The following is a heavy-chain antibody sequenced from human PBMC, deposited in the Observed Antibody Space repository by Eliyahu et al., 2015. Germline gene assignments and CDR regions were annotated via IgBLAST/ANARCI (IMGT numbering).Heavy chain of an antibody. J-gene: IGHJ5*02. D-gene: IGHD3-3*01. V-gene: IGHV1-2*02. CDR3: ARDGLWSNNWFDP. Sequence: QVQLVQSGAEVKKPGASVKVSCKASGXTXTDYHVHWVRQAPGQGLEWMGWINPRSGDTNYAQKFQGRVTMTRDTSITTAYMELSRLRSDDSAIYYCARDGLWSNNWFDPWGQGTLVTVSS. CDR2: INPRSGDT. CDR1: GXTXTDYH.